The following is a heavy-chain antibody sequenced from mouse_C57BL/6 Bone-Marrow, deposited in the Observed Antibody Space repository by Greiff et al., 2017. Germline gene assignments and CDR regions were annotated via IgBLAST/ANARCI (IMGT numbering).Heavy chain of an antibody. CDR2: IYPGNSDT. V-gene: IGHV1-5*01. D-gene: IGHD2-5*01. J-gene: IGHJ2*01. CDR3: TIGTYDSNYGGDY. Sequence: EVQLQQSGTVLARPGASVKMSCKTSGYTFTSYWMHWVKQRPGQGLEWIGAIYPGNSDTSYNQKFKGKAKLTAVTSASTAYMELSSLTNEDSAVYYCTIGTYDSNYGGDYWGQGTTLTVSS. CDR1: GYTFTSYW.